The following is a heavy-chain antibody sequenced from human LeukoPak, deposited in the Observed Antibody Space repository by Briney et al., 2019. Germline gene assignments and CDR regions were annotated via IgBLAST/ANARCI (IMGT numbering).Heavy chain of an antibody. D-gene: IGHD5-18*01. J-gene: IGHJ5*02. CDR1: GDSINSGL. CDR3: ARAGLLNWFDP. CDR2: IYYSGST. V-gene: IGHV4-61*01. Sequence: PSETLSLTCVVSGDSINSGLSWIRQPPGKGLEWIGYIYYSGSTNYNPSLKSRVTISVDTSKNQFSLKLSSVTAADTAVYYCARAGLLNWFDPWGQGTLVTVSS.